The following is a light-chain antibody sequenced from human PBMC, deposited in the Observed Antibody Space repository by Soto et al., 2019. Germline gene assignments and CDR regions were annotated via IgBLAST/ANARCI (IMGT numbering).Light chain of an antibody. CDR2: DVS. CDR3: TSFTSSNTYV. Sequence: QSALTQPASVSGSPGQSITSSCIGTSSDVGAYSRVSWYQQHPDKAPKVLIYDVSNRPSGVSNRFSGSKSGNTASLTISGLQAEDEADFYCTSFTSSNTYVFGTGTKLTVL. CDR1: SSDVGAYSR. V-gene: IGLV2-14*03. J-gene: IGLJ1*01.